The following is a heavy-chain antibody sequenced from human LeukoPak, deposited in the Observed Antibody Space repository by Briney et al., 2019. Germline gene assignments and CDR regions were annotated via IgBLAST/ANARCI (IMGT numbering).Heavy chain of an antibody. Sequence: PSETLSLTCAVYGGSFSGYYWSWIRQPPGKGLEWIGEINHSGSTNYNPSLKNRVTISVDTSKNQFSLKLSSVTAADTAVYYCAREEVLSGYDGLYYYYYMDVWGKGTTVTVSS. V-gene: IGHV4-34*01. CDR2: INHSGST. CDR1: GGSFSGYY. CDR3: AREEVLSGYDGLYYYYYMDV. J-gene: IGHJ6*03. D-gene: IGHD5-12*01.